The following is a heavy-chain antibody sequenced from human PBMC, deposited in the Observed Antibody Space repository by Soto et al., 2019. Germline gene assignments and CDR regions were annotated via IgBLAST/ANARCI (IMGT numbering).Heavy chain of an antibody. CDR3: ARISCKGGSCYFDFDH. CDR2: INPSGEHT. Sequence: ASVKVSCKASGYSFKDHYMHWVRQAPGRGLEWVGIINPSGEHTNYAQQFRGRVAMTRDTSTSTAYMELRSLRSEDTAVYFCARISCKGGSCYFDFDHWGQGTLVTVSS. J-gene: IGHJ4*02. CDR1: GYSFKDHY. D-gene: IGHD2-15*01. V-gene: IGHV1-46*02.